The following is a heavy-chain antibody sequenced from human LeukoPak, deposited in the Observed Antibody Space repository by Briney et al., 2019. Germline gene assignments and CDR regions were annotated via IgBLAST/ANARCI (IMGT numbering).Heavy chain of an antibody. Sequence: GASVKVSCKVSGYTLTELSMHWVRQAPGKGLEWMGGFDPEDGETIYAQKFQGRVTMTEDTSTDTAYMELSSLRSDDTAVYYCAKSHCTSNSCYWGGDYFYYGMDVWGQGPRSPSP. J-gene: IGHJ6*02. CDR3: AKSHCTSNSCYWGGDYFYYGMDV. CDR1: GYTLTELS. V-gene: IGHV1-24*01. CDR2: FDPEDGET. D-gene: IGHD2-2*01.